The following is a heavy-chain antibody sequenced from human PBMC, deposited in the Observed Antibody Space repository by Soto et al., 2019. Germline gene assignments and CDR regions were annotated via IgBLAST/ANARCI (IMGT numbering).Heavy chain of an antibody. J-gene: IGHJ2*01. CDR3: ARDNCSGGSCYSLSWYFDL. Sequence: QVQLQESGPGLVKPSQTLSLTCTVSGGSISSGGYYWSWIRQHPGKGLEWIGYIYYSGSTYYNPSLKRRVTISVDTSKNQFSLKLSSVTAADTAVYYCARDNCSGGSCYSLSWYFDLWGRGTLVTVSS. CDR1: GGSISSGGYY. V-gene: IGHV4-31*03. CDR2: IYYSGST. D-gene: IGHD2-15*01.